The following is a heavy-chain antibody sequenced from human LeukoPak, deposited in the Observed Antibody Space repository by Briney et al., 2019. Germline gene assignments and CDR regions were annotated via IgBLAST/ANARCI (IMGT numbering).Heavy chain of an antibody. CDR3: ARGSYYRYFQH. D-gene: IGHD1-26*01. CDR1: GGSFSGYY. J-gene: IGHJ1*01. V-gene: IGHV4-34*01. Sequence: PSETLSLTCAVYGGSFSGYYWSWLRQPPGKGLEWIGEINHSGSTNYNPSLKSRVTISVDTSKNQFSLKLSSVTAADTAVYCCARGSYYRYFQHWGQGTLVTVSS. CDR2: INHSGST.